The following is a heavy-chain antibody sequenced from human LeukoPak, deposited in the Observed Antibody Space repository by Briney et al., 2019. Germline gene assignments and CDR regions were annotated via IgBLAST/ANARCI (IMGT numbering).Heavy chain of an antibody. CDR1: GYTFTGYY. V-gene: IGHV1-2*02. Sequence: ASVKVSCKASGYTFTGYYMHWVRQAPGQGLEWMGWINPNSGGTNYAQKFQGRVTMTRDTSISTAYMELSRLRSDDTAVYYCATVATPWYDSSGSHRWGQGTLVTVSS. J-gene: IGHJ5*02. CDR3: ATVATPWYDSSGSHR. CDR2: INPNSGGT. D-gene: IGHD3-22*01.